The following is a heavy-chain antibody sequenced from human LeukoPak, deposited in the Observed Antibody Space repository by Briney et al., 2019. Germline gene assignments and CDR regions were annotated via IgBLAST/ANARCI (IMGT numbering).Heavy chain of an antibody. CDR1: GYTFTSYY. CDR2: INPSGGST. V-gene: IGHV1-46*01. D-gene: IGHD3-22*01. J-gene: IGHJ6*03. Sequence: ASVKVSCKASGYTFTSYYMHWVRQAPGQGLDWMGIINPSGGSTSYEQKFQGRVNMTRDTSTSTVYMELSSLRSEDTAVYYCASCSWAYYDSSGYFLNYYYYMDVWGKGTTVTVSS. CDR3: ASCSWAYYDSSGYFLNYYYYMDV.